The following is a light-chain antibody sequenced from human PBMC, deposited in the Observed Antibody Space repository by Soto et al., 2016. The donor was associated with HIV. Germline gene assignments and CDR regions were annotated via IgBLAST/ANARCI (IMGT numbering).Light chain of an antibody. CDR2: KTS. CDR1: QSVSVW. Sequence: GDRVTITCRASQSVSVWLAWYQQKPGKAPNLLIFKTSTLEVGVPSRFSGSGSGTDFTLTLSSVQPDDVGTYYCQQYNTVPWTFGQGTKVE. V-gene: IGKV1-5*03. J-gene: IGKJ1*01. CDR3: QQYNTVPWT.